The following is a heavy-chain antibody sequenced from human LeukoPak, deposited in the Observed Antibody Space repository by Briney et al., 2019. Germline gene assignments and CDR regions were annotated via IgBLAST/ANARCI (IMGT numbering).Heavy chain of an antibody. CDR1: GFTFSSYA. Sequence: GGSLRLSCAASGFTFSSYAISWVRQAPGQGLEWMGGIIPIFGTANYAQKFQGRVTITADESTSTAYMELSSLRSEDTAVYYCAREKGYSSSWYIAGYYGMDVWGQGTTVTVSS. J-gene: IGHJ6*02. V-gene: IGHV1-69*01. CDR2: IIPIFGTA. CDR3: AREKGYSSSWYIAGYYGMDV. D-gene: IGHD6-13*01.